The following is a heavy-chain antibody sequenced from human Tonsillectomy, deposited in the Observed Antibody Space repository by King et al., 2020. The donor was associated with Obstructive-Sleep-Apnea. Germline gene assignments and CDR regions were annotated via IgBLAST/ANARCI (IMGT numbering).Heavy chain of an antibody. CDR2: INPSGGGT. D-gene: IGHD6-13*01. CDR1: GYTFTNYY. V-gene: IGHV1-46*01. Sequence: QLVQSGAEVKKPGASVKVSCMASGYTFTNYYIHWVRQAPGQGLEWMGIINPSGGGTNYAQKFQGRVTMTRDTSTSSVYMELSSMRSEDTAVDYCARGDLGSSWEYYFYYGMDVWGPGTTVTVSS. J-gene: IGHJ6*02. CDR3: ARGDLGSSWEYYFYYGMDV.